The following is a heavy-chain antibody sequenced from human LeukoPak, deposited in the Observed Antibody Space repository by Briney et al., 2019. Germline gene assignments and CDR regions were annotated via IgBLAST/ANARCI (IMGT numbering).Heavy chain of an antibody. J-gene: IGHJ4*02. CDR1: GFTFSSYE. Sequence: GGSLRLSCAASGFTFSSYEMNWVRQAPGKGLEWVSYISSSGSTVYYADSVKGRFTISRDNAKNSLYLQMNSLRAEDTAVYYCARAARIFPLDYWGQGTLVTVSS. V-gene: IGHV3-48*03. CDR2: ISSSGSTV. CDR3: ARAARIFPLDY. D-gene: IGHD2-21*01.